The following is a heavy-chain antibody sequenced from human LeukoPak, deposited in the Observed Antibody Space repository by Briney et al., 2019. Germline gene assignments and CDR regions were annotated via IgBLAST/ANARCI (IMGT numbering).Heavy chain of an antibody. Sequence: ASVKVSCKASGYTFTSYYMHWVRQAPGQGLEWMGIINPSGGSTSYAQKFQGRVTMTRDTSTSTVYMELSSLRSEDTAVYYRARNKWNYYDSSGYYFFDYWGQGTLVTVSS. CDR1: GYTFTSYY. V-gene: IGHV1-46*01. J-gene: IGHJ4*02. CDR2: INPSGGST. D-gene: IGHD3-22*01. CDR3: ARNKWNYYDSSGYYFFDY.